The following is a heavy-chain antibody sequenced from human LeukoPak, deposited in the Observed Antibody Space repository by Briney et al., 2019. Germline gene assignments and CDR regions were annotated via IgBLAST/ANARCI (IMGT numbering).Heavy chain of an antibody. D-gene: IGHD6-13*01. Sequence: GGSLRLSCAASGFTFSSHGMHWVRQAPGKGLEWVAVIWYDGSNKYYADSVKGRFTISRDNSKNSLYLQMNSLRGEDTAVYYCAREKQQLEDYFDYWGQGTLVTVSS. CDR3: AREKQQLEDYFDY. CDR1: GFTFSSHG. CDR2: IWYDGSNK. J-gene: IGHJ4*02. V-gene: IGHV3-33*01.